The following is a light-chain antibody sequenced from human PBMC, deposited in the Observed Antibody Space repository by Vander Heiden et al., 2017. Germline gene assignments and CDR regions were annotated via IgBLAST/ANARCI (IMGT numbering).Light chain of an antibody. V-gene: IGKV1-39*01. CDR1: QSISSY. CDR3: QQSYSKGYT. J-gene: IGKJ2*01. CDR2: AAS. Sequence: DIQMTPSPSSLSASVGDRVTITGRASQSISSYLNWYQQKPGKAPKLLIYAASSLQSGVPSRFSGSGSGTDFTLTIRSLQPEDFATYYCQQSYSKGYTFGQGTKLEIK.